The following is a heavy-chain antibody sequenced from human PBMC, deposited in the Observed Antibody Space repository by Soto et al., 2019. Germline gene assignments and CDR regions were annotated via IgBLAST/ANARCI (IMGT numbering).Heavy chain of an antibody. CDR3: ARDDYSSGSYYSKPLDY. CDR1: GYTFTSYY. D-gene: IGHD3-10*01. CDR2: INPSGGST. Sequence: QVQLVQSGAEVKKPGASVKVSCKASGYTFTSYYMHWVRQAPGQGLEWMGIINPSGGSTSYAQKFQGGVTMTRDTSKRTVYMELSSMRSEDTAVYYCARDDYSSGSYYSKPLDYWGQGTLVTVSS. J-gene: IGHJ4*02. V-gene: IGHV1-46*01.